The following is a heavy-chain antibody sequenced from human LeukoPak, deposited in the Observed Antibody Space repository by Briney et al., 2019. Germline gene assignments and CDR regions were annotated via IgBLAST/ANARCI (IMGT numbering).Heavy chain of an antibody. CDR2: IYYSGST. CDR1: GGSISSYY. Sequence: SETLSLTCTVSGGSISSYYWSWIRQPPGKGLEWIGYIYYSGSTNYNPSLKSRVTISVDTSKNQFSLKLSSVTAADTAVYYCAREASLDALDIWGQGTMVTVSS. V-gene: IGHV4-59*01. D-gene: IGHD5-12*01. CDR3: AREASLDALDI. J-gene: IGHJ3*02.